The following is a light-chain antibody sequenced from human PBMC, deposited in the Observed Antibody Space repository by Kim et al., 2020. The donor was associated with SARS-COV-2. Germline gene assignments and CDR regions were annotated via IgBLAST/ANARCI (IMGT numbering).Light chain of an antibody. CDR3: AAWADGLNLHSYV. V-gene: IGLV1-44*01. J-gene: IGLJ1*01. CDR1: SSNTGSES. Sequence: RVTITFSGTSSNTGSESVNLYQQLPGTAPAHLISSNNQRPSGVPVPFSFSTSGTSASLAISGLQSEDEADYYYAAWADGLNLHSYVFGTGTKLTVL. CDR2: SNN.